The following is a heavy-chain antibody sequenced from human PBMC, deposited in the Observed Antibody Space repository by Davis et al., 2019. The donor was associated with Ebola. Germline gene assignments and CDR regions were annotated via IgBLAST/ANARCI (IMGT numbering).Heavy chain of an antibody. V-gene: IGHV3-23*01. Sequence: GESLKISCAASGFTFTTYALSWVRQAPGQGLEWVSTISYSGGSTYYADSVKGRFTISRDNSKNTLYLQMNSLRAEDTAVYYCAKDKGPTYYYGSGSYSSRGMDVWGKGTTVTVSS. D-gene: IGHD3-10*01. CDR2: ISYSGGST. J-gene: IGHJ6*04. CDR1: GFTFTTYA. CDR3: AKDKGPTYYYGSGSYSSRGMDV.